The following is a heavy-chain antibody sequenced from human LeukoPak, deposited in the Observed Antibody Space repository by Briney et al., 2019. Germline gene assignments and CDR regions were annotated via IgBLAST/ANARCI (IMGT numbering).Heavy chain of an antibody. V-gene: IGHV3-53*04. CDR3: ARATYYYGSSGYYYGPYYFDY. D-gene: IGHD3-22*01. J-gene: IGHJ4*02. CDR2: LYSGGST. CDR1: GFTVSSNY. Sequence: GGSLRLSCAASGFTVSSNYMSWVRQAPGKGLEWVSVLYSGGSTYYADSVKGRFTISRHNSKNTLYLQMNSLRAEDTAVNYRARATYYYGSSGYYYGPYYFDYWGQGTLVTVSS.